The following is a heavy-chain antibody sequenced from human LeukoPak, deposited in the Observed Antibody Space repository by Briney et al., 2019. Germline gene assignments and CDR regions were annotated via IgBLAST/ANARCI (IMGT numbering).Heavy chain of an antibody. Sequence: PSETPSLTCTVSGGSISSSSYYWGWIRQPPGKGLEWIGSIYYSGSTYYNPSLKSRVTISVDTSKNQFSLKLSSVTAADTAVYYCARPGVATDYWGQGTLVTVSS. V-gene: IGHV4-39*01. CDR1: GGSISSSSYY. D-gene: IGHD5-12*01. CDR3: ARPGVATDY. CDR2: IYYSGST. J-gene: IGHJ4*02.